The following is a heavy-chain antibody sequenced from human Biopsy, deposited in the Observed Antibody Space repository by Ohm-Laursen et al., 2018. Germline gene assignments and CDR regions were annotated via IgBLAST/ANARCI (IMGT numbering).Heavy chain of an antibody. CDR2: MNPISGNT. Sequence: ASVKVSCKASGYTFTTYDITWVRQATVQGPEWMGWMNPISGNTGYAHKFRGRVTMTSDSSISTAYLEVSSLTFEDTAVYYCARAVRYRLLSDPWGQGTLVTVSS. D-gene: IGHD2/OR15-2a*01. J-gene: IGHJ5*02. CDR1: GYTFTTYD. V-gene: IGHV1-8*01. CDR3: ARAVRYRLLSDP.